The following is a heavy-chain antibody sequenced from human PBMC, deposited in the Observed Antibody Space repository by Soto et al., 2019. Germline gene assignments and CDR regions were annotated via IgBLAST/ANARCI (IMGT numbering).Heavy chain of an antibody. CDR1: GGSISSYY. CDR2: IYYSGST. J-gene: IGHJ3*02. D-gene: IGHD6-19*01. CDR3: ARHPLNSSGWYGYAFDI. V-gene: IGHV4-59*08. Sequence: SETLSLTCTVSGGSISSYYWSWIRQHPGKGLEWIGYIYYSGSTNYNPSLKSRVTISVDTSKNQFSLKLSSVTAADTAVYYCARHPLNSSGWYGYAFDIWGQGTMVTV.